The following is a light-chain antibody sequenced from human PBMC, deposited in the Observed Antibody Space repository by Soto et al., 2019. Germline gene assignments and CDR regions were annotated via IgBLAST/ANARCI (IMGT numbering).Light chain of an antibody. CDR2: SAS. CDR1: QGISNY. V-gene: IGKV1-16*02. CDR3: HQYNRLPLT. Sequence: DIPMTQSPSSLSASVGDRVTITCRASQGISNYLGWFQQKPGQAPKSLIYSASSLQSGVPSKFGGSGSGTDFTLTIISLQPEDSATYYCHQYNRLPLTFGGGTKVEI. J-gene: IGKJ4*01.